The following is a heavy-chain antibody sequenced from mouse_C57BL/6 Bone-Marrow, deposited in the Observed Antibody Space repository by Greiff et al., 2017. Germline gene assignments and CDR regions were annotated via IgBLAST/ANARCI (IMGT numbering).Heavy chain of an antibody. D-gene: IGHD2-2*01. Sequence: EVKVEESGGGLVQPGGSMKLSCAASGFTFSDAWMDWVRQSPEKGLEWVAEIRNKANNHATYYAESVKGRFTISRDDSKSSVYLQMNSLRAEDTGIYYCTMVTTDYYAMDYWGQGTSVTVSS. V-gene: IGHV6-6*01. CDR3: TMVTTDYYAMDY. CDR1: GFTFSDAW. CDR2: IRNKANNHAT. J-gene: IGHJ4*01.